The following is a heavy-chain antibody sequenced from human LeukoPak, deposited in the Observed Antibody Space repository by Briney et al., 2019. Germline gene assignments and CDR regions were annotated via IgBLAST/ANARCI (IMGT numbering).Heavy chain of an antibody. V-gene: IGHV3-30*18. Sequence: GGSLRLSCAPSGSTFSSYGMDWVRQGPGKGLEWVAGISYGGRNKYYADSVKGRFTISRDNSKNTLYLQMNSLRAEDTAVYYCAKDRLNFDRTYGMDVWGQGTTVTVSS. J-gene: IGHJ6*02. CDR3: AKDRLNFDRTYGMDV. CDR2: ISYGGRNK. CDR1: GSTFSSYG. D-gene: IGHD3-9*01.